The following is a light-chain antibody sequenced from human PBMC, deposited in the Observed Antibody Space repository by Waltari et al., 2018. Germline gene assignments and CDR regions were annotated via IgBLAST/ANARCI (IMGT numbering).Light chain of an antibody. J-gene: IGLJ3*02. CDR1: PSHIGHNY. Sequence: QSVLTQPPSVSAAPGQKVTISCPASPSHIGHNYVSWYPQLPGTAPKLPIYDNNQRPSGIPDRVSGSKSGTSATLGITGLQTGDEANYYCGTWDTSLSAVVFGGGTKLTVL. V-gene: IGLV1-51*01. CDR2: DNN. CDR3: GTWDTSLSAVV.